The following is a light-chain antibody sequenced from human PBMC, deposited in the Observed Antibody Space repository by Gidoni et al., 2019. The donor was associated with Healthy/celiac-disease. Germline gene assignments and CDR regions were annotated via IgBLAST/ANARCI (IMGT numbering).Light chain of an antibody. J-gene: IGKJ1*01. CDR1: QSISSW. Sequence: DIQMTQSPSTLAASVGDRVTITCRASQSISSWLAWYQQTPGKAPKLLIYDASRLESGVPSRFSGSGSGTEFTLTISSLQPDDFATYYCQQYNSYSGTFGQGTKVEIK. CDR2: DAS. V-gene: IGKV1-5*01. CDR3: QQYNSYSGT.